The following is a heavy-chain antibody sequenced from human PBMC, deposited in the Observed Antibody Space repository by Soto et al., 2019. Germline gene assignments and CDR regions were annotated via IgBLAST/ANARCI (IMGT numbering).Heavy chain of an antibody. J-gene: IGHJ3*01. D-gene: IGHD3-16*01. CDR1: GFTFDDYA. V-gene: IGHV3-9*01. CDR3: AKLFIYEYVPNPYCAFYV. Sequence: PGGSLRLSCAASGFTFDDYAMHWVRQAPGKGLEWVSGISWNSGSIGYADSVKGRFTISRDNAKNTLYLQMNSLRAEDTAIYYCAKLFIYEYVPNPYCAFYVWGQGTMVTVSS. CDR2: ISWNSGSI.